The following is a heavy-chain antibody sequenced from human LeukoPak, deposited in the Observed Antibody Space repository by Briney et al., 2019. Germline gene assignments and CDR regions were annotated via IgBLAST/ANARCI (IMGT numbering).Heavy chain of an antibody. Sequence: GGPLRLPCAASGFTQSRHWKLGPPDAPEKAVEWVANIKQDESQKYHVHSEEGRFTISRDNAKNSLYLHMNSLRAEDTAVYHCARDVYGDYGGGGYWGQGTLVTVSS. V-gene: IGHV3-7*01. D-gene: IGHD4-17*01. CDR3: ARDVYGDYGGGGY. CDR2: IKQDESQK. J-gene: IGHJ4*02. CDR1: GFTQSRHW.